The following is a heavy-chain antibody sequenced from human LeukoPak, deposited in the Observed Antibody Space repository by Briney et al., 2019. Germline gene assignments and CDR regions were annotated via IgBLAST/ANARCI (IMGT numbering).Heavy chain of an antibody. D-gene: IGHD3-10*01. Sequence: PGGSLRLSCVGSGFTLRSYAMSWVRQVPGKGLEWVSAISGDDGSTYYADSVKGRFTISRDNSKNTLYLQMNSLRAEDTAVYYCARDWLWFGELLTYWGQGTLVTVSS. CDR1: GFTLRSYA. CDR2: ISGDDGST. J-gene: IGHJ4*02. CDR3: ARDWLWFGELLTY. V-gene: IGHV3-23*01.